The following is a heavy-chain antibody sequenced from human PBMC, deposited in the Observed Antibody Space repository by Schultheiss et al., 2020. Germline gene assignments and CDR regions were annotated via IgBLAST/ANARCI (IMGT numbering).Heavy chain of an antibody. CDR1: GGSISSYY. CDR3: AAGGEMATLGAFDI. V-gene: IGHV4-4*07. CDR2: IYTSGST. Sequence: SETLSLTCTVSGGSISSYYWSWIRQPAGKGLEWIGRIYTSGSTNYNPSLKSRVTISVDTSKNQFSLKLSSVTAADTAVYYCAAGGEMATLGAFDIWGQGTTGNV. J-gene: IGHJ3*02. D-gene: IGHD5-24*01.